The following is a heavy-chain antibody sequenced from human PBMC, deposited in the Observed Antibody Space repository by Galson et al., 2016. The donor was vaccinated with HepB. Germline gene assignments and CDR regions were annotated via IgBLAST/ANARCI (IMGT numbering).Heavy chain of an antibody. CDR1: GYPFTAYD. D-gene: IGHD3-10*01. CDR2: INPDSGNT. CDR3: ATLPGRGAPVDY. Sequence: SVKVSCKASGYPFTAYDISWVRQATGQGLEWMGWINPDSGNTGYAQKFQGRVTVTRNTSISTAYMELSSLRSEDTAVYYCATLPGRGAPVDYWGQGTLITVSS. V-gene: IGHV1-8*01. J-gene: IGHJ4*02.